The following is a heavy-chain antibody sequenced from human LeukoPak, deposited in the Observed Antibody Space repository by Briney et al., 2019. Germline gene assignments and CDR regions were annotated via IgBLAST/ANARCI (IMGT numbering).Heavy chain of an antibody. J-gene: IGHJ4*02. D-gene: IGHD3-3*01. Sequence: ASVKVSCKASGYTFTSYYMHWVRQAPGHGLEWMGIINPSGGSTSYAQKFQGRVTMTRGTSTSTVYMELSSLRSEDTAVYYCAREGYDFWSGYDPSTGGYFDYWGQGTLVTVSS. CDR3: AREGYDFWSGYDPSTGGYFDY. CDR2: INPSGGST. CDR1: GYTFTSYY. V-gene: IGHV1-46*01.